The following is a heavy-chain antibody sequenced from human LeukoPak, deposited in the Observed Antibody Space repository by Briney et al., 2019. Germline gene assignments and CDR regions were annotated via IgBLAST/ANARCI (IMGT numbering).Heavy chain of an antibody. CDR2: IYYSGST. CDR3: ARDVIAAAGRWFDP. CDR1: GGSISSSSYY. D-gene: IGHD6-13*01. V-gene: IGHV4-39*07. J-gene: IGHJ5*02. Sequence: SETLSLTCTVSGGSISSSSYYWGWIRQPPGKGLEWIGSIYYSGSTYYNPSLKSRVTISVDTSKNQFSLKLSSVTAADTAVYYCARDVIAAAGRWFDPWGQGTLVTVSS.